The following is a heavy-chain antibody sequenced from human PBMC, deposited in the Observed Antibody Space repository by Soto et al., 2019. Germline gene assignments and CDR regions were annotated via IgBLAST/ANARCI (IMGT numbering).Heavy chain of an antibody. CDR1: GFTFSSYA. Sequence: GGSLRLSCAASGFTFSSYAMSWVRQAPGKGLEWVSAISGSGGSTYYADSVKGRFTISRDNSKNTLYLQMNSLRAEDTAVYYCASLHGYSSRPYYYYGMDVWGQGTTVTVAS. CDR3: ASLHGYSSRPYYYYGMDV. CDR2: ISGSGGST. J-gene: IGHJ6*02. V-gene: IGHV3-23*01. D-gene: IGHD6-13*01.